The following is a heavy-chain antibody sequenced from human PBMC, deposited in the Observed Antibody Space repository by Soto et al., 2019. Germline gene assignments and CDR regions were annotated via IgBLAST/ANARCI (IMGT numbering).Heavy chain of an antibody. CDR3: ARPPGYISDWYYFDL. D-gene: IGHD3-9*01. Sequence: GASVKVYCKASGYTFINYYMHWVRQAPGQGFEWMGRIXPKXXGXXXXXKXXGRVSMTWDTSLKTAYMELSSLMSEDTAVYYCARPPGYISDWYYFDLWGQGTHVTVSS. CDR2: IXPKXXGX. V-gene: IGHV1-2*02. J-gene: IGHJ4*02. CDR1: GYTFINYY.